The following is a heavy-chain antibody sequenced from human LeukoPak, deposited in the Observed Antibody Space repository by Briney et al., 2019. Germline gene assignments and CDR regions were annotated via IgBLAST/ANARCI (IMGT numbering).Heavy chain of an antibody. V-gene: IGHV1-2*02. J-gene: IGHJ3*02. CDR1: GYTFTGYY. Sequence: ASVKVSCKASGYTFTGYYMHWVRQAPGQGLEWMGWINPNSGGTNYAQRFQGRVTMTRDTSISTAYMELISLTSDDTAVYFCAREVGINAFDIWGQGTMVTVSS. CDR3: AREVGINAFDI. CDR2: INPNSGGT. D-gene: IGHD1-26*01.